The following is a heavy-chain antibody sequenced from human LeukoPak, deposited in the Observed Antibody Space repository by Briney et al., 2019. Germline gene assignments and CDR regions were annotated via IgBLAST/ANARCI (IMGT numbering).Heavy chain of an antibody. V-gene: IGHV4-59*01. CDR1: GGSISSYY. CDR3: ARAKTIFGVVIDY. CDR2: IYYSGST. J-gene: IGHJ4*02. D-gene: IGHD3-3*01. Sequence: SETLSLTCTVSGGSISSYYWSWIRQPPGKGLEWIGYIYYSGSTNYNPSLKSRVTISVDTSKNQFSLKLSSVTAADTAVYYCARAKTIFGVVIDYWGQGTLVTVSS.